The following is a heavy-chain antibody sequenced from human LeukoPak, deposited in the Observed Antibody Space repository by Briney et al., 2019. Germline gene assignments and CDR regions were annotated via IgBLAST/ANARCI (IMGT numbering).Heavy chain of an antibody. CDR3: ARRGSGLDWFDP. CDR1: GGSISSSSYY. Sequence: SETLSLTCTVSGGSISSSSYYWGWIRPPPGKGLEWIGSIFYSGGTYYSPSLKSRVTISVDTSNNQFSLKLSSVPAADTAVYYCARRGSGLDWFDPWGQGTLVTVSS. J-gene: IGHJ5*02. CDR2: IFYSGGT. V-gene: IGHV4-39*01. D-gene: IGHD6-19*01.